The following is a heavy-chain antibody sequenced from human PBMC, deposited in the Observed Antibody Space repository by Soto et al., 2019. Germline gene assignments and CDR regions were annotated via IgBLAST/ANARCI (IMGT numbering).Heavy chain of an antibody. V-gene: IGHV2-5*02. J-gene: IGHJ6*02. D-gene: IGHD6-13*01. CDR1: GFSLSTSGVG. CDR2: IYWDDDK. CDR3: PHSGALPRQLGPLYYGMDV. Sequence: QITLKESGPTLVKPTQTLTLTCTFSGFSLSTSGVGVGWIRQPPGKALEWLALIYWDDDKRYSPSLKSRLTIPQRTPQNQVVRTMTNLDPVDTATYYCPHSGALPRQLGPLYYGMDVWGQGTTVTVSS.